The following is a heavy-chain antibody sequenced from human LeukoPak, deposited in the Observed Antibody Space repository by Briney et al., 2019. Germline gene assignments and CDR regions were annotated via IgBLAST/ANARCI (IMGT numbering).Heavy chain of an antibody. Sequence: SQTLSLTCTVSGGFISSGGYYWSWIRQPPGKGLEWIGYIYHSGSTYYNPSLKSRVTISVDRSKNQFSLKLSSVTAADTAVYYCARNSPSGFWSDPESWGQGTLVTVSS. CDR3: ARNSPSGFWSDPES. J-gene: IGHJ1*01. D-gene: IGHD3-3*01. CDR2: IYHSGST. V-gene: IGHV4-30-2*01. CDR1: GGFISSGGYY.